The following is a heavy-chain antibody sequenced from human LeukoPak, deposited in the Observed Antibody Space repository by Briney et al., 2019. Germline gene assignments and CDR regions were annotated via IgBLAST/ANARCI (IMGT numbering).Heavy chain of an antibody. V-gene: IGHV3-23*01. Sequence: PGGSLRLSCAASGFTFSSYAMSWVRQAPGKGLEWVSAISGSGGSTYYADSVKGRFTISRDNSKNTLYLQMNSLRAEDTAVYYCAKFRQQQVLRWELLGGFDYWGQGTLVTVSS. CDR1: GFTFSSYA. D-gene: IGHD1-26*01. J-gene: IGHJ4*02. CDR2: ISGSGGST. CDR3: AKFRQQQVLRWELLGGFDY.